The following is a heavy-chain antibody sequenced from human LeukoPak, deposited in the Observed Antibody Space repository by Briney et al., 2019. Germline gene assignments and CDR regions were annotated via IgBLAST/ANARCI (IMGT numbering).Heavy chain of an antibody. CDR1: GFSFNTYA. J-gene: IGHJ4*02. D-gene: IGHD3-9*01. Sequence: GGSLRLSCAASGFSFNTYAMGWVRQAPGKGLEWVSTISGRGDSPYYADSVKGRFSISRDNSKNTLFLHMNSLRAEDTAVYFCARDPGYAIYYFDYWGQGNLVTVSS. CDR2: ISGRGDSP. CDR3: ARDPGYAIYYFDY. V-gene: IGHV3-23*01.